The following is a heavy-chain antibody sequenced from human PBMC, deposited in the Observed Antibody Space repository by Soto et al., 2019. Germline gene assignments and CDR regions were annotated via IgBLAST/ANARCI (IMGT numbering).Heavy chain of an antibody. Sequence: PGGSLRLSCAASGFTFSNYAMSWVRQAPGKGLEWVSAISGGGGSTYYADSVKGRFTISRDKSRDTLFLQMNSLRVEDTAVYYCAKVRHYDFWSVYYTQNFDYWGQGTLVTVSS. V-gene: IGHV3-23*01. CDR1: GFTFSNYA. CDR2: ISGGGGST. CDR3: AKVRHYDFWSVYYTQNFDY. D-gene: IGHD3-3*01. J-gene: IGHJ4*02.